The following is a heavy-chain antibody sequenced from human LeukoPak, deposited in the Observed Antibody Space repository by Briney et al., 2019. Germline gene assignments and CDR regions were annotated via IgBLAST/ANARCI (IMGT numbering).Heavy chain of an antibody. Sequence: SETLSLTCTVSGGSISSYYWSWIRQPPGKGLEWIGYIYYSGSTNYNPSLKSRVTISVDTSKNQFSLKLSSVTAADTAVYYCASTKYSSGWYDPDYYYYYMDVWGKGTTVTVSS. D-gene: IGHD6-19*01. J-gene: IGHJ6*03. CDR2: IYYSGST. CDR3: ASTKYSSGWYDPDYYYYYMDV. CDR1: GGSISSYY. V-gene: IGHV4-59*01.